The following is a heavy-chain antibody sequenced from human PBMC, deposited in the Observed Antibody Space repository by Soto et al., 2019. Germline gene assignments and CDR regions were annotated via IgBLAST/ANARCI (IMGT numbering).Heavy chain of an antibody. CDR3: AKVIVSSGTYGMDV. CDR1: GFTFSSYG. V-gene: IGHV3-30*18. CDR2: ISYDGSNK. Sequence: QVQLVESGGGVVQPGRSLRLSCAASGFTFSSYGMHWVRQAPGKGLEWVAVISYDGSNKYYADSVKGRFTISRDNSKSTLYLQMNSLRAEDTAVYYCAKVIVSSGTYGMDVWGQGTTVTVSS. D-gene: IGHD3-22*01. J-gene: IGHJ6*02.